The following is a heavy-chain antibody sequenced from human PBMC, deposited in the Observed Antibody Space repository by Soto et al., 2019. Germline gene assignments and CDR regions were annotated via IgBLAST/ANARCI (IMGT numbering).Heavy chain of an antibody. CDR3: ARDLQAAYFSDRSEEDPAY. V-gene: IGHV3-64*04. CDR1: GFTFSSYA. J-gene: IGHJ4*02. CDR2: ISTNGGST. D-gene: IGHD3-22*01. Sequence: GGSLRLSCSASGFTFSSYAMHWVRQAPGKGLEYVSSISTNGGSTHYADSVKGRFTISRDNSKNTLYLQMSSLRPEDTAVYYCARDLQAAYFSDRSEEDPAYWGQGTLVTVSS.